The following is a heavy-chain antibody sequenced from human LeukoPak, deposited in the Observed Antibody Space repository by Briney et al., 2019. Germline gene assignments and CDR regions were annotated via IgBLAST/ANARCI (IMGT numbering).Heavy chain of an antibody. J-gene: IGHJ4*02. CDR2: MNPNSGNT. V-gene: IGHV1-8*01. Sequence: ASVKVSCKASGYTFTSYDINWVRQATGQGLEWMGWMNPNSGNTGYAQKFQGRVTMTRNTSISTAYMELSSLRSEDTAVYYCASGPIAVAGRGFDYWGQGTLVTVSS. CDR1: GYTFTSYD. D-gene: IGHD6-19*01. CDR3: ASGPIAVAGRGFDY.